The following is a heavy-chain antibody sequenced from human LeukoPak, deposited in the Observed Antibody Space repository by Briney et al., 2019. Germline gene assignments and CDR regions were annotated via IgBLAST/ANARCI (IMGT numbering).Heavy chain of an antibody. CDR3: AKLPTLNYGDYRACFDY. D-gene: IGHD4-17*01. CDR1: GFTFTSYS. V-gene: IGHV3-48*01. CDR2: ITSSSSTI. J-gene: IGHJ4*02. Sequence: GGSLRLSCAASGFTFTSYSMNWVRQAPGKGLEWVSYITSSSSTIYYADSVKGRFTISRDNSKNTLYLQMNSLRAEDTAVYYCAKLPTLNYGDYRACFDYWGQGTLVTVSS.